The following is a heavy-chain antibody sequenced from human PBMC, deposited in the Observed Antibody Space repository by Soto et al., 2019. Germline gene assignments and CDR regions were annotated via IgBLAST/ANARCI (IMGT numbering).Heavy chain of an antibody. D-gene: IGHD6-13*01. J-gene: IGHJ6*04. Sequence: GESLKISCKGSGYSFTSYWIGWVRQMPGKGLEWMGIIYPGDSDTRYSPSFQGQVTISADKSISTAYLQWSSLKASDTAMYYCGGPPAAGKSYSGRDVWGKGTRVTVP. V-gene: IGHV5-51*01. CDR3: GGPPAAGKSYSGRDV. CDR1: GYSFTSYW. CDR2: IYPGDSDT.